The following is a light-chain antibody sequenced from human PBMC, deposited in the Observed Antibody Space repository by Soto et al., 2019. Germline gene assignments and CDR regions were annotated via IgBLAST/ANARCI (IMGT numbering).Light chain of an antibody. Sequence: DIQMTQSPSTLSASVGDRVTITCRASQSLNEWLAWFQQKPGKAPNLLIYKVSNLESGVPSRFSGSGSGTEFTRTRSSLPPDGVQTYYGQQYNGYSWAFGQGTKVEIK. CDR3: QQYNGYSWA. V-gene: IGKV1-5*03. CDR2: KVS. CDR1: QSLNEW. J-gene: IGKJ1*01.